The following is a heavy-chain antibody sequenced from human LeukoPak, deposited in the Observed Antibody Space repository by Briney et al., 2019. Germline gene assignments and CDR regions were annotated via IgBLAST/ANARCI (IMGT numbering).Heavy chain of an antibody. Sequence: ASVKVSCKASGNTFSIYNMHWVRQAPGQGLEWIGIINPSGSTSYAQKLQGRITMTRDTSTSTVYMELSSLRSEDTAVYYCAREGVAGTGLDYWGQGTLVAVSS. V-gene: IGHV1-46*01. D-gene: IGHD6-13*01. J-gene: IGHJ4*02. CDR2: INPSGST. CDR3: AREGVAGTGLDY. CDR1: GNTFSIYN.